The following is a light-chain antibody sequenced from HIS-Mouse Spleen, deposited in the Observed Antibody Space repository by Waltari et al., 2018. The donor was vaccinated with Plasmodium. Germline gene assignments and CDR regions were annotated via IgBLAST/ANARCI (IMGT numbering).Light chain of an antibody. Sequence: DIVMTQSPDSLAVSLGERATSNCKSSQSVLYSSNNKNYLAWYQQKPGQPPKLIIYWASTRESGVPARFSGSGSGTDFTLTISSLQAEDVAVYYCQQYYSTPYTFGQGTKLEIK. CDR3: QQYYSTPYT. V-gene: IGKV4-1*01. J-gene: IGKJ2*01. CDR2: WAS. CDR1: QSVLYSSNNKNY.